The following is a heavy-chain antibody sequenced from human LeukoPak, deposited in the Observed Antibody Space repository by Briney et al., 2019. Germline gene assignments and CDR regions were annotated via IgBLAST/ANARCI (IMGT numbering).Heavy chain of an antibody. Sequence: ASVEVSCKASGYTFTGYYMHWVRQAPGQGLEWMGWINPNSGGTNYAQKFQGRVTMTRDTSISTAYMELSRLKSDDTAVYSGARFPEPTTYYYSYMDVWGKGTTVTVSS. V-gene: IGHV1-2*02. CDR3: ARFPEPTTYYYSYMDV. CDR2: INPNSGGT. J-gene: IGHJ6*03. D-gene: IGHD4-11*01. CDR1: GYTFTGYY.